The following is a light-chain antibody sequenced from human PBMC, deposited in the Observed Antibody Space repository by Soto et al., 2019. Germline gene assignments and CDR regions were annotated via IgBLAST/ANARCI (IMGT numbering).Light chain of an antibody. CDR2: GAS. V-gene: IGKV3-15*01. CDR3: QQYNNWPPRT. J-gene: IGKJ1*01. Sequence: DIVLTQSPGTLSLSPGQRATLSCRASQSFSSNLAWYQQKPGQAPRLLIYGASTRATGIPARFSGSGSGTEFTLTISSLQSEDFAVYYCQQYNNWPPRTFGQGTKVDI. CDR1: QSFSSN.